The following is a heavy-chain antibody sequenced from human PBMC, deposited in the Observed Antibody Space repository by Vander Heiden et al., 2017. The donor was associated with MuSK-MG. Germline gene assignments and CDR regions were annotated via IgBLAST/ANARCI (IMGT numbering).Heavy chain of an antibody. Sequence: EVQLVESGGGVVRPGGSLRLSGAAAGCTCDDYGMSWVRQAPGKGLEWVSGINWNGGSTGYADSVKGRFTISRDNAKNSLYLQMNSLRAEDTALYHCARDGYCSGGSCYLDYWGQGTLVTVSS. CDR2: INWNGGST. CDR1: GCTCDDYG. D-gene: IGHD2-15*01. J-gene: IGHJ4*02. V-gene: IGHV3-20*01. CDR3: ARDGYCSGGSCYLDY.